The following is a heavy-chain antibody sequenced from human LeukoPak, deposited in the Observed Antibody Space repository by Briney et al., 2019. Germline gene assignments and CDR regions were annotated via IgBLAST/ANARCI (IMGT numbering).Heavy chain of an antibody. CDR1: GGSISSSSYY. V-gene: IGHV4-39*07. CDR2: IYYSGST. J-gene: IGHJ4*02. CDR3: ARLYSSSWSDY. Sequence: SETLSLTCTVSGGSISSSSYYWGWIRQPPGKGLEWIGSIYYSGSTYYNPSLKSRVTISVDTSKNQFSLKLSSVTAVDTAVYYCARLYSSSWSDYWGQGTLVTVSS. D-gene: IGHD6-13*01.